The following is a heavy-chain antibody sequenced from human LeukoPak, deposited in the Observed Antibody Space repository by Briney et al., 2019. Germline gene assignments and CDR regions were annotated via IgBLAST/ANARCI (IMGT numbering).Heavy chain of an antibody. CDR2: INPNNGGT. CDR1: GYTFTGYF. Sequence: ASVKVSCKASGYTFTGYFIHWVRQAPGQGLEWMGWINPNNGGTNYAQKFQGRVTMTRDTSISTAYMELSRLRSDDTAVYYCARDERYDSSGHPFDYWGQGTLVTVSS. J-gene: IGHJ4*02. CDR3: ARDERYDSSGHPFDY. V-gene: IGHV1-2*02. D-gene: IGHD3-22*01.